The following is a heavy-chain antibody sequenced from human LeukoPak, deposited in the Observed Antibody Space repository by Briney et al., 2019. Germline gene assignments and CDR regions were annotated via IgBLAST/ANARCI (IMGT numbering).Heavy chain of an antibody. CDR1: GFTFSSYA. J-gene: IGHJ4*02. V-gene: IGHV3-23*01. CDR2: ISGSGGRT. CDR3: AKETYSSGWYPYFDY. Sequence: GGSLRLSCVASGFTFSSYAMSWVRQAPGKGLEWVSGISGSGGRTYCADSVKGRFTISRDNSKNTLFLQMNSLRAEDTAVYYCAKETYSSGWYPYFDYWGQGTLVTVSS. D-gene: IGHD6-19*01.